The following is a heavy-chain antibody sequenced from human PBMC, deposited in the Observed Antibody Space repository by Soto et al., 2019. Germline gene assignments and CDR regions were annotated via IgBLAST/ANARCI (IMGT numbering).Heavy chain of an antibody. CDR1: GGSISSSSYY. V-gene: IGHV4-39*01. Sequence: PSETLSLTCTVSGGSISSSSYYWGWIRQPPGKGLDWIGSIYYSGSTYYNPSLKSRVTISVDTSKNQFSLKLSSVTAADTAVYYCARGYYDSSGYYQTRYYYYGMDVWGQGTTVTVSS. J-gene: IGHJ6*02. CDR2: IYYSGST. D-gene: IGHD3-22*01. CDR3: ARGYYDSSGYYQTRYYYYGMDV.